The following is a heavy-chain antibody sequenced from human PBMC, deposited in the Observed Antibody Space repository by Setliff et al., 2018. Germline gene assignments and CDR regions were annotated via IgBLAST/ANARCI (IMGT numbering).Heavy chain of an antibody. V-gene: IGHV1-8*02. CDR2: MNPNNGNT. J-gene: IGHJ6*02. CDR1: GYTFINYE. Sequence: GASVKVSCKASGYTFINYEINWVRQATGQGLEWMGGMNPNNGNTGYAQKFQGRVTTTRNTSISTAYMELSSLRSEDTAVYYCARTRGLDVWGQGTTVTVSS. CDR3: ARTRGLDV.